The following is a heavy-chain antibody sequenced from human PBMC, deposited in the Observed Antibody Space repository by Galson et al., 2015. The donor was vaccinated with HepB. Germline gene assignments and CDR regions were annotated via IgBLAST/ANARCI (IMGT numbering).Heavy chain of an antibody. CDR3: ARVPGGYCSGGSCYPGGFDY. CDR2: ISSSSSYI. CDR1: GFTFSSYS. D-gene: IGHD2-15*01. V-gene: IGHV3-21*01. Sequence: SLRLSCAASGFTFSSYSMNWVRQAPGKGLEWVSSISSSSSYIYYADSVKGRFTISRDNAKNSLYLQMNSLRAEDTAVYYCARVPGGYCSGGSCYPGGFDYWGQGTLVTVSS. J-gene: IGHJ4*02.